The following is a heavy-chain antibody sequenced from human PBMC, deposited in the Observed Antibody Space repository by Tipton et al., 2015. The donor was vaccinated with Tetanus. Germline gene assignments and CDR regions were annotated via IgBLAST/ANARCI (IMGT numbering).Heavy chain of an antibody. CDR3: ARAVVGAPGCMDV. Sequence: SLRLSCAASGFTFTTYTMSWVRQAPGKRLEWLSGISFSGGTTDYADSVKGRFTISRDIAKNSLYLQMSSLRAEDMAVYYCARAVVGAPGCMDVWDQGP. V-gene: IGHV3-48*01. D-gene: IGHD1-26*01. CDR2: ISFSGGTT. CDR1: GFTFTTYT. J-gene: IGHJ6*02.